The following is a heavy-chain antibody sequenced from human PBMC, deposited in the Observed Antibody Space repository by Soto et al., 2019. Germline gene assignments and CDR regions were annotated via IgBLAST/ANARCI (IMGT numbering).Heavy chain of an antibody. Sequence: QLLESGGGLIQPGGSLRLSCEASGFSFRSYALSWVRQAPGKGLEWVSTFSAGGRAYYADSVKGRFTIAKDTSKNTLILQARSLRAEDTAVYYCAKESMPEHYGDTLFDYWAQGTRVTVSS. CDR2: FSAGGRA. J-gene: IGHJ4*02. V-gene: IGHV3-23*01. CDR3: AKESMPEHYGDTLFDY. CDR1: GFSFRSYA. D-gene: IGHD4-17*01.